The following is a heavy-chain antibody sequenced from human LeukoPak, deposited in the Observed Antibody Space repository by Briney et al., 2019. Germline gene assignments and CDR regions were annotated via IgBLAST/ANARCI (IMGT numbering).Heavy chain of an antibody. CDR3: ARDGADIVVVVAATPDYYGMDV. CDR1: GFTFSSYG. D-gene: IGHD2-15*01. CDR2: IWYDGSNK. Sequence: QPGRSLRLSCAASGFTFSSYGMHWVRQAPGKGLEWVAVIWYDGSNKYYADSVKGRFTISRDNSKNTLYLQMNSLRDEDTAVYYCARDGADIVVVVAATPDYYGMDVWGQGTTVTVSS. J-gene: IGHJ6*02. V-gene: IGHV3-33*01.